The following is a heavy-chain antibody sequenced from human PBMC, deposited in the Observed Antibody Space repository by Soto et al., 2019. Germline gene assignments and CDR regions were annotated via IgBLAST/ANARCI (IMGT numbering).Heavy chain of an antibody. CDR1: GFTFSSYS. CDR3: ARDDVVVVAATPVYYYYMDV. D-gene: IGHD2-15*01. Sequence: GGSLRLSCAASGFTFSSYSMNWVRQAPGKGLEWVSSISSSSSYIYYADSVKGRFTISRDNAKNSLYLQMNSLRAEDTAVYYCARDDVVVVAATPVYYYYMDVWGKGTTVTVSS. V-gene: IGHV3-21*01. J-gene: IGHJ6*03. CDR2: ISSSSSYI.